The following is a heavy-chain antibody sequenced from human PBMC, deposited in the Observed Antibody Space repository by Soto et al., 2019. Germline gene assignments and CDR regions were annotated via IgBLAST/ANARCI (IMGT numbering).Heavy chain of an antibody. CDR1: GGSISSDY. J-gene: IGHJ6*02. CDR2: IYYTGST. Sequence: QVQLQESGPGLVKPSETLSLTCSVSGGSISSDYWSLIRQHPGNGLEWIGYIYYTGSTNYNPSLKGRVTIPVDTSKNPFSLSLRSVTAADTPVYYCARALRGVVVVAAGELDVWGQGTTVTVSS. CDR3: ARALRGVVVVAAGELDV. D-gene: IGHD2-15*01. V-gene: IGHV4-59*01.